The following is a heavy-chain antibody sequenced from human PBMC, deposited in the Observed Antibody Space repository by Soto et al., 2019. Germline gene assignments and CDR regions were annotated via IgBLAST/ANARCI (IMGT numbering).Heavy chain of an antibody. CDR2: ISPYNGNT. V-gene: IGHV1-18*01. CDR3: ARDQTKWLTDAFDI. Sequence: HVQLVQSGAEVKKPGASLKVSCKASGYTFISYGVSWVRQAPGQGLEWLGWISPYNGNTNYAQKFQGRITMTTDTATSTVYMDLRSLRTDDTAVYYCARDQTKWLTDAFDIWGKGTMVVVYS. D-gene: IGHD5-12*01. CDR1: GYTFISYG. J-gene: IGHJ3*02.